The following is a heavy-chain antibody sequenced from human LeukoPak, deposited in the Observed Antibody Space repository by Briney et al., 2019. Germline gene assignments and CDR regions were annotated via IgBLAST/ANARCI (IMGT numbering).Heavy chain of an antibody. CDR2: ISSSGSTI. V-gene: IGHV3-11*01. Sequence: GGSLRLSCVVSGFTFSDYYMSWIRQAPGNGLEWVSYISSSGSTIYYADSVKGRFTISRDNAKNSLYLQMNSLRAEDTAVYYCARERYDSSGYYYVGAFDIWGQGTMVTVSS. CDR3: ARERYDSSGYYYVGAFDI. CDR1: GFTFSDYY. D-gene: IGHD3-22*01. J-gene: IGHJ3*02.